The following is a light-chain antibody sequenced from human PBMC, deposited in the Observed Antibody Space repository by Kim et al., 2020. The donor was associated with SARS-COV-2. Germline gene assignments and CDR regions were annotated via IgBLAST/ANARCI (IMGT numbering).Light chain of an antibody. V-gene: IGKV1-17*03. CDR2: TAS. Sequence: ATVGDRVTITCRARQGIINYLVLFQQKPGKVHKRLIYTASSLQSGVPSRFGGSGSGTEFTLTISSLQPEDFATYYCLQHNSYPLTFGGGTKVDIK. CDR3: LQHNSYPLT. J-gene: IGKJ4*01. CDR1: QGIINY.